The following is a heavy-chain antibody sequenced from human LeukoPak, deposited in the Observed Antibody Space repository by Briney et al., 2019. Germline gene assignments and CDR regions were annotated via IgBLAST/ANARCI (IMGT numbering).Heavy chain of an antibody. CDR3: ARGLSSGWYRIDY. CDR2: IWYDGSNK. CDR1: GFTFSSYG. Sequence: AGGSLRLSCAASGFTFSSYGMHWVRQAPGKGLEWVAVIWYDGSNKYYADPVKGRFTISRDNSKNTLYLQMNSLRAEDTAVYYCARGLSSGWYRIDYWGQGTLVTVSS. V-gene: IGHV3-33*01. J-gene: IGHJ4*02. D-gene: IGHD6-19*01.